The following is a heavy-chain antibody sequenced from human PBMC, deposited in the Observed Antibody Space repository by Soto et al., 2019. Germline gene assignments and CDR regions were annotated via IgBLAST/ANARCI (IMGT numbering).Heavy chain of an antibody. D-gene: IGHD3-3*01. CDR2: ISSSSSTI. CDR1: GFTFSSYS. V-gene: IGHV3-48*02. CDR3: ARDHYDFWSEDAARYYYGMDV. Sequence: GGSLRLSCAASGFTFSSYSMNWVRQAPGKGLEWVSYISSSSSTIYYADSVKGRFTISRNNAKNSLYLQMNSLRDENTAVYYCARDHYDFWSEDAARYYYGMDVWGQGTTVTVSS. J-gene: IGHJ6*02.